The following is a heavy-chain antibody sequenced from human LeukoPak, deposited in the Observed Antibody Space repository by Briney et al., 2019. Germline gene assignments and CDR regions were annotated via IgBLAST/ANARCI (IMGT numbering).Heavy chain of an antibody. CDR1: GFTFSSYW. J-gene: IGHJ5*02. D-gene: IGHD1-1*01. CDR2: INQDGSAK. Sequence: PGGSLRLSCAASGFTFSSYWMTWVRQAPGKGLEWVANINQDGSAKYYVDSVEGRFTISRDNAKNSLYLQMDSLRAEDTAVYYCALGGRTGNNWFDPWGQGTLVIVSP. CDR3: ALGGRTGNNWFDP. V-gene: IGHV3-7*01.